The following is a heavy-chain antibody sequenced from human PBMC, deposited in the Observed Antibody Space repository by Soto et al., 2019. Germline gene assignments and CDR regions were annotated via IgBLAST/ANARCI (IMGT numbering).Heavy chain of an antibody. V-gene: IGHV3-30*04. J-gene: IGHJ6*02. CDR3: AKALRYFDWLVRPWNAMDV. Sequence: GGSLRLSCAVSGITFSNSAMHWVRQAPGKGLDWVAFISYDGKNQYYADSVKGRFTISRDNSRNTLYQQMNSLRAEDTAVYYCAKALRYFDWLVRPWNAMDVWGQGTTVTVSS. CDR1: GITFSNSA. D-gene: IGHD3-9*01. CDR2: ISYDGKNQ.